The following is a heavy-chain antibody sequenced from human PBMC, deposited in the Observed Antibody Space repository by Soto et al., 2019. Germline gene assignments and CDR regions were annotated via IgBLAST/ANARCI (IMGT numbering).Heavy chain of an antibody. CDR2: INHSGST. CDR1: GGSFSGYY. CDR3: ARGHVLRFLEWAPLYNWFDT. D-gene: IGHD3-3*01. Sequence: SETLSLTCAVYGGSFSGYYWSWIRQPPGKGLEWIGEINHSGSTNYNPSLKSRVTISVDTSKNQFSMKLSSVTAADTAVYYCARGHVLRFLEWAPLYNWFDTWCQGTLFT. V-gene: IGHV4-34*01. J-gene: IGHJ5*02.